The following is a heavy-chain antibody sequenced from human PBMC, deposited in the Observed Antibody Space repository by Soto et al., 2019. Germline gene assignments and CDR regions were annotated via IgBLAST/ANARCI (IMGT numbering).Heavy chain of an antibody. CDR3: ARGGPDLATIGSFDY. CDR1: GDTFTSYW. J-gene: IGHJ4*02. D-gene: IGHD3-16*01. Sequence: GESLNISCKCSGDTFTSYWIGWVRQMPGEGLEWLGVIYPGDSDTRYSPSFQGQVTISADKSINTAYLQWGSLTSEDTAVYYCARGGPDLATIGSFDYWGQGTLVTVSS. CDR2: IYPGDSDT. V-gene: IGHV5-51*01.